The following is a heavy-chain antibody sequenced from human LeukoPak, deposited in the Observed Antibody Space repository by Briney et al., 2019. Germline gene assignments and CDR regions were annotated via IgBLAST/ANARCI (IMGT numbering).Heavy chain of an antibody. CDR2: IGSSATTI. Sequence: PGGSPRLSCAASGFTFSDYYMTWIRQAPGKGLEWGSYIGSSATTIYYADSVKGRFTISRDNAKKSLYLQMNSLRAEDTAVYYCARDCRDGYNCGDYWGQGTLVTVSS. CDR1: GFTFSDYY. V-gene: IGHV3-11*01. D-gene: IGHD5-24*01. J-gene: IGHJ4*02. CDR3: ARDCRDGYNCGDY.